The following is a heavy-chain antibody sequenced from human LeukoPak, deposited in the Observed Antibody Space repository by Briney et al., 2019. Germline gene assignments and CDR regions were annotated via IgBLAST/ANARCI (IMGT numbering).Heavy chain of an antibody. Sequence: GGSLRLSCAASGFTVSTYSMGWLRKAPGKGLEWVGNIKQDGSETKSVDSVKGRFTISRDNAKNSLYLQLNSLRAEDTAVYYCARGDGYYYNFDDWGQGTLVTVSS. J-gene: IGHJ4*02. D-gene: IGHD5-24*01. CDR3: ARGDGYYYNFDD. CDR1: GFTVSTYS. CDR2: IKQDGSET. V-gene: IGHV3-7*04.